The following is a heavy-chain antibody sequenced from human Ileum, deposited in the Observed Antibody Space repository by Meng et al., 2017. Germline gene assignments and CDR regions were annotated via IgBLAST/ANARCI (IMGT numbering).Heavy chain of an antibody. J-gene: IGHJ4*02. V-gene: IGHV1-2*02. CDR1: GYTFTGYY. Sequence: QVEVLWSGAGVKKPGATVKVCCKASGYTFTGYYMHWVRQAPGQGLEWMGWINPNSGGTNYAQKFQGRVTMTRDTSISTAYMELSRLRSDDTAVYYCARHGGYSQDFWGQGTLVTVSS. D-gene: IGHD4-23*01. CDR3: ARHGGYSQDF. CDR2: INPNSGGT.